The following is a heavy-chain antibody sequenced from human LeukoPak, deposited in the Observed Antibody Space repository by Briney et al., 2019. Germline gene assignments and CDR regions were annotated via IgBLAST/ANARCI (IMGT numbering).Heavy chain of an antibody. Sequence: SETLSLTCTVSGGSISSSSYYWGWIRQPPGKGLEWIGSIYYSGSTYYNPSLKSRVTISVDTSKNQFSLKLSSVTAADTAVYYCATETLGLGVDYWGQGTLVTVPS. CDR2: IYYSGST. J-gene: IGHJ4*02. CDR3: ATETLGLGVDY. D-gene: IGHD3-16*01. CDR1: GGSISSSSYY. V-gene: IGHV4-39*01.